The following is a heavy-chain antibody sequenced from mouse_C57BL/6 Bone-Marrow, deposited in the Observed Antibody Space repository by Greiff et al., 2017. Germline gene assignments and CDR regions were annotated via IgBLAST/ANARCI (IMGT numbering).Heavy chain of an antibody. CDR3: ARENCGSREGSWFAY. J-gene: IGHJ3*01. CDR2: IYPGGGYT. CDR1: GYTFTNYW. Sequence: VQLQQSGAELVRPGTSVKMSCKASGYTFTNYWIGWAKQRPGHGLEWIGDIYPGGGYTNYNEKFKGKATLTADKSSSTAYMQFSSLTSEDSAIYYCARENCGSREGSWFAYWGQGTLVTVSA. D-gene: IGHD1-1*01. V-gene: IGHV1-63*01.